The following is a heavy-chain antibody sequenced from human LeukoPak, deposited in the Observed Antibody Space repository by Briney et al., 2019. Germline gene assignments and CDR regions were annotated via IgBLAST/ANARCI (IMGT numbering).Heavy chain of an antibody. J-gene: IGHJ4*02. V-gene: IGHV1-18*01. Sequence: ASVKVSCKASGYTFTSYGISWVRQAPGQGLEWMGWISAYNGNTNYAQKLQGRVTMTTDTSTSTAYMEPRSLRSDDTAVYYCARDPLIGSSTPDDYWGQGTLVTVSS. CDR3: ARDPLIGSSTPDDY. CDR2: ISAYNGNT. CDR1: GYTFTSYG. D-gene: IGHD2-2*01.